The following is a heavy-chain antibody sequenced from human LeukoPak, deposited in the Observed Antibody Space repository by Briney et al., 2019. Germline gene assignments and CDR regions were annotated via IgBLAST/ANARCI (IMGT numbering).Heavy chain of an antibody. D-gene: IGHD1-26*01. Sequence: GGSLRLSCAASGFTVSSNYMSWVRQAPGKGLEWVSVIYSGGSAYYADSVKGRFTISRDNSKNTLYLQMNSLRAEDTAVYYYARDSSVSGIPFDYWGQGTLVTVSS. CDR1: GFTVSSNY. J-gene: IGHJ4*02. CDR3: ARDSSVSGIPFDY. CDR2: IYSGGSA. V-gene: IGHV3-53*01.